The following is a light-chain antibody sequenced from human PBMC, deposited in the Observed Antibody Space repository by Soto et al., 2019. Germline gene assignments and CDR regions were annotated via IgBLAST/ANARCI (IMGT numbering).Light chain of an antibody. CDR3: QQYNNWPPWT. CDR1: QSVSSSY. Sequence: IVLTQCPGTLSLSPGERYTLSCRASQSVSSSYLAWYQQKPGQAPRLLIYGASTRATGIPARFSGSGSGTEFTLTISSLQSEDFAVYYCQQYNNWPPWTFGQGTKVEIK. V-gene: IGKV3-15*01. J-gene: IGKJ1*01. CDR2: GAS.